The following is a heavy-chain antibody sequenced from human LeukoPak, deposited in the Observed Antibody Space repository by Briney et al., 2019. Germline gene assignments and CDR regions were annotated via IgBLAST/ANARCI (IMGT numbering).Heavy chain of an antibody. V-gene: IGHV4-38-2*02. CDR3: ASAAKGGVVGATYYFDY. J-gene: IGHJ4*02. D-gene: IGHD1-26*01. Sequence: SETLSLTCTVSGYFISSGYYWGWIRQPPGKGLEWIGSIYHSGSTFYNPCLKSRVTISVDTSKNQLSVKLSSVTAADTAIYYCASAAKGGVVGATYYFDYWGQGTLVTVSS. CDR1: GYFISSGYY. CDR2: IYHSGST.